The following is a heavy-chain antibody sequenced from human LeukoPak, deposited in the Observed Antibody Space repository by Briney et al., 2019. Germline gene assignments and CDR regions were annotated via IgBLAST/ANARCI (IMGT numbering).Heavy chain of an antibody. V-gene: IGHV5-51*01. CDR2: IYPGDSDT. D-gene: IGHD2-15*01. CDR1: GYSFTSYW. CDR3: ARRYRNCSGGSCYPYYFDY. J-gene: IGHJ4*02. Sequence: GESLQISCKGSGYSFTSYWIGWVRQMPGKGLEWMGIIYPGDSDTRYSPSFQGQVTISADKSISTAYLQWSSLKASDTAMYYCARRYRNCSGGSCYPYYFDYWGQGTLVTVSS.